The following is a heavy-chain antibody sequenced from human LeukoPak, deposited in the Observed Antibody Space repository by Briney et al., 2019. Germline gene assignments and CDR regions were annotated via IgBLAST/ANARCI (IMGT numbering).Heavy chain of an antibody. Sequence: GGSLRLSCAASGFTFTSYGMHWVRQAPGKGLEWVAFIRYDGSDEYNGDSVRGRFTISRDNSKNTLYLQMNSLRAEDTAVYYFAKVSTLFRFGYDNSGHFDYWGRGTLVTVSS. D-gene: IGHD3-22*01. CDR2: IRYDGSDE. CDR3: AKVSTLFRFGYDNSGHFDY. CDR1: GFTFTSYG. J-gene: IGHJ4*02. V-gene: IGHV3-30*02.